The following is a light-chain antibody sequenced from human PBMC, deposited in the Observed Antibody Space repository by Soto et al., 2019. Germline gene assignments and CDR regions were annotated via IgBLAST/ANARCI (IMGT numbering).Light chain of an antibody. CDR3: QQYGSSPLIS. CDR1: QTVVTN. J-gene: IGKJ5*01. CDR2: GAS. V-gene: IGKV3-15*01. Sequence: ERVMTQSPATLSVSPGQRVTLSCRASQTVVTNLAWYQLKPGQAPRLLIYGASTRATGVPARFSGSGSGTEFTLTISSLQSEDFAVYYCQQYGSSPLISFGQGTRLEIK.